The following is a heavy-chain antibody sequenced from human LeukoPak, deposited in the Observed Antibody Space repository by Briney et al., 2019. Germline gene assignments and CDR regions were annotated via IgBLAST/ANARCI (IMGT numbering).Heavy chain of an antibody. J-gene: IGHJ5*02. D-gene: IGHD2-2*01. Sequence: ASVKVSCKASGYTFTSYGISWVRQAPGQGLEWMGWISAYNGNTNYAQKLQGRATMTTDTSTSTAYMELRSLRSDDAAVYYCARYDIVVVPARGFGPFGQGTLVTVSS. CDR2: ISAYNGNT. V-gene: IGHV1-18*01. CDR3: ARYDIVVVPARGFGP. CDR1: GYTFTSYG.